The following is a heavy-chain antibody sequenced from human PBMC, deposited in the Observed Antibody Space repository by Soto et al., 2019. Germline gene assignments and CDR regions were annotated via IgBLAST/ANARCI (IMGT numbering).Heavy chain of an antibody. V-gene: IGHV3-33*01. D-gene: IGHD1-26*01. CDR2: IWYDGSNK. CDR1: GFTFSSYG. Sequence: GGSLRLSCAASGFTFSSYGMHWVRQAPGKGLEWVAVIWYDGSNKYYADSVKGRFTISRDNSKNTLYLQMNSLRAEDTAVYYCATGPPELLKYYYYYGMDVWGQGTTVTVSS. CDR3: ATGPPELLKYYYYYGMDV. J-gene: IGHJ6*02.